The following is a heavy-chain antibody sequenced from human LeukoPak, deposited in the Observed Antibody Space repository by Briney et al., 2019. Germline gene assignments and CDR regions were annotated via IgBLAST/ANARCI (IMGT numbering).Heavy chain of an antibody. Sequence: GGSLRLSCAASGFTFSNYGMHWVRQAPGKGLEWVTFIRYDGSGKYYADSVKGRFTISRDNSKNTLYLQMNSLRAEDTAVYYCARDRNQNYGGCDYWGQGTLVTVSS. V-gene: IGHV3-30*02. CDR2: IRYDGSGK. CDR3: ARDRNQNYGGCDY. J-gene: IGHJ4*02. D-gene: IGHD4-23*01. CDR1: GFTFSNYG.